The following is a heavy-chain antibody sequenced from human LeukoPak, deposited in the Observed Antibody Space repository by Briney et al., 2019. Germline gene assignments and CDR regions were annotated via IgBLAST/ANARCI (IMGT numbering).Heavy chain of an antibody. CDR2: ISRDGSTP. J-gene: IGHJ4*02. Sequence: GGSLRLSCVASGFIFDDSLMHWVRQAPGKGLEWISLISRDGSTPYYADSVKGRFTISRDNSKNSLFLQMNSLTPEDTAVYYCARDIRGNYFDSWGQGTLVPVSS. V-gene: IGHV3-43*01. CDR3: ARDIRGNYFDS. CDR1: GFIFDDSL. D-gene: IGHD3-16*01.